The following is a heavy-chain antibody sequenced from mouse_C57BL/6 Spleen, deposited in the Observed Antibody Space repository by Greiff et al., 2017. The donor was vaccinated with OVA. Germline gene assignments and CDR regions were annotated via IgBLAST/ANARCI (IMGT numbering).Heavy chain of an antibody. Sequence: QVQLQQSGPGLVQPSQSLSITCTVSGFSLTSYGVHWVRQSPGKGLEWLGVIWRGGSTAYNAAFMSRLSITKDNSKSQVFFKMNSLQADDTAIDYCAKGIYYVPLYAMDYWGQGTSVTVSS. CDR2: IWRGGST. CDR1: GFSLTSYG. CDR3: AKGIYYVPLYAMDY. V-gene: IGHV2-5*01. J-gene: IGHJ4*01. D-gene: IGHD2-1*01.